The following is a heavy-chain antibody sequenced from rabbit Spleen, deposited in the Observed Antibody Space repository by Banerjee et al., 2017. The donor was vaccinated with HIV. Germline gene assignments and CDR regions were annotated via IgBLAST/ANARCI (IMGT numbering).Heavy chain of an antibody. V-gene: IGHV1S45*01. CDR1: GFSFSSSYW. Sequence: QQQLVESGGGLVQPEGSLTLTCTASGFSFSSSYWICWVRQAPGKGLEWIGCVYAGSSGSTYYASWAKGRFTISKTSSTTVTLQMTSLTAADTATYFCAREGAYDDYGDWNYFGLWGPGTLVTVS. CDR2: VYAGSSGST. CDR3: AREGAYDDYGDWNYFGL. D-gene: IGHD2-1*01. J-gene: IGHJ6*01.